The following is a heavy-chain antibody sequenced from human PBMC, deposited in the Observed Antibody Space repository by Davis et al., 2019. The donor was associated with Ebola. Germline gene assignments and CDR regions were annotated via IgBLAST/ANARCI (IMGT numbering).Heavy chain of an antibody. CDR1: GGSISSYY. CDR3: ARGVYYYYGMDV. V-gene: IGHV4-59*01. CDR2: IYYSGST. D-gene: IGHD6-13*01. J-gene: IGHJ6*02. Sequence: SETLSLTCTVSGGSISSYYWSWIRQPPGKGLEWIGYIYYSGSTNYNPSLKSRVTISVDTSKNQFSLKLSSVTAADTAVYYCARGVYYYYGMDVWVQGTTVTVSS.